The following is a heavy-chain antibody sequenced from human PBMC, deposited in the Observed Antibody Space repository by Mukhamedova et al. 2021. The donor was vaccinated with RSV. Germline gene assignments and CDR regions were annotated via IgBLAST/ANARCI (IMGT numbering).Heavy chain of an antibody. Sequence: APGQGLEWMGIINPSGGSTSYAQKFQGRVTMTRDTSTSTVYMELSSLRSEDTAVYYCASGWELLGGGYWGQGTLVTVSS. V-gene: IGHV1-46*01. D-gene: IGHD1-26*01. J-gene: IGHJ4*02. CDR3: ASGWELLGGGY. CDR2: INPSGGST.